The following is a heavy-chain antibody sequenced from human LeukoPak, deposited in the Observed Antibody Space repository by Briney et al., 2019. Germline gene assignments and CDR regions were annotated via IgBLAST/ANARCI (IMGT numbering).Heavy chain of an antibody. CDR1: GGSISSHY. J-gene: IGHJ6*03. CDR3: ARATVAGTYYYYYYMDV. CDR2: IYYSGST. Sequence: SETLSLTCTVSGGSISSHYWSSIRQPPGKGLEWIGYIYYSGSTNYNPSLKSRVTISVDTSKNQFSLKLSSVTAADTAVYYCARATVAGTYYYYYYMDVWGKGTTVTVSS. V-gene: IGHV4-59*11. D-gene: IGHD6-19*01.